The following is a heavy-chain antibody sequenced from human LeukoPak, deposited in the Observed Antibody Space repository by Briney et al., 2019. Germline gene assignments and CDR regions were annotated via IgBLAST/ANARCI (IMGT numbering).Heavy chain of an antibody. J-gene: IGHJ6*03. CDR2: ISSTGTFI. CDR3: ARGGFCSGGSCPVDYYYYMDV. V-gene: IGHV3-21*01. D-gene: IGHD2-15*01. Sequence: PGGSLRLSCAASGFTFSRNSMNWVRQAPGKGLEWVSSISSTGTFIYYADSLKGRFTISRDNAKNTLYLQLNSLRAEDTAVYYCARGGFCSGGSCPVDYYYYMDVWGKGTTVTVSS. CDR1: GFTFSRNS.